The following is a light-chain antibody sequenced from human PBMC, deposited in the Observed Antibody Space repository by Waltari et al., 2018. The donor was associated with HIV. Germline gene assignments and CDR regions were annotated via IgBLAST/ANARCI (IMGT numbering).Light chain of an antibody. CDR1: SSNIGAGYD. V-gene: IGLV1-40*01. CDR2: VNS. CDR3: QSYDSSLSEV. Sequence: QSVLTQPPSVSGAPGQRVTISCTGSSSNIGAGYDVHWYQQLPGTAPKLLIFVNSNRPSGFPDRFSGSKSGTSASLAITGLQAEDEADYYCQSYDSSLSEVFGGGTKLTVL. J-gene: IGLJ3*02.